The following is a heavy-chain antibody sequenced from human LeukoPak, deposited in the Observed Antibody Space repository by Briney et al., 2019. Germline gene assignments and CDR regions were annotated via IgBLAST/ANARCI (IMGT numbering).Heavy chain of an antibody. CDR1: RVSISTYY. CDR3: ARSRSSSPYYFDT. Sequence: SETLSLTCSVSRVSISTYYWSWIRQPPGKGLEWIGFVFYSGTTNSNPSVKSRVSISVDMSKNHLSLELTSVTAADSAVYYCARSRSSSPYYFDTWGQGTLVTVSS. J-gene: IGHJ4*02. V-gene: IGHV4-59*01. CDR2: VFYSGTT. D-gene: IGHD6-19*01.